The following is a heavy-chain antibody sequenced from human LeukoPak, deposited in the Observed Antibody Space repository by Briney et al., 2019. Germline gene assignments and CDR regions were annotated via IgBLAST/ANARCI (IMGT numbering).Heavy chain of an antibody. Sequence: PSETLSLTCAVSGYTISSGYYWGWTRQPPGKGLEWIGSIYHSGSTYYNPSLKSRVTISVDTSKNQFSLKLSSVTAADTAVYYCARCSGGSCYHDYWGQGTLVTVSS. CDR2: IYHSGST. CDR3: ARCSGGSCYHDY. J-gene: IGHJ4*02. V-gene: IGHV4-38-2*01. CDR1: GYTISSGYY. D-gene: IGHD2-15*01.